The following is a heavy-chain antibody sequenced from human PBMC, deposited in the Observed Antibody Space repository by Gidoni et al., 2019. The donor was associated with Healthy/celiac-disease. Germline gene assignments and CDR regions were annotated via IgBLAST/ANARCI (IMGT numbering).Heavy chain of an antibody. D-gene: IGHD3-10*01. CDR2: INHSGST. CDR3: ARAAHPWVRTSHYYGSGSVPRNKYFDY. J-gene: IGHJ4*02. V-gene: IGHV4-34*01. CDR1: GGSFSGSY. Sequence: QVPLQQWGAGLFKPSATLSLTCAVYGGSFSGSYWSWIRQPPGKGLEWIGEINHSGSTNYNPSLKSRVTISVDTSKNQFSLKLSSVTAADTAVYYCARAAHPWVRTSHYYGSGSVPRNKYFDYWGQGTLVTVSS.